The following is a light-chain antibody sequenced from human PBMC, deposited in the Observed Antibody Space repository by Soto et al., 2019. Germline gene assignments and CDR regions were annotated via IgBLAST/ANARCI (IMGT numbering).Light chain of an antibody. CDR2: GNT. V-gene: IGLV1-47*02. CDR3: AAWDDSLRGYV. Sequence: VLSQPPSASGTPGQRVTSSCSGSSSNIGRNYIYWYQQLPGTAPKLLIYGNTQRPSGVPDRFSGSKSGTSVSLAISGLRSEDEADYYCAAWDDSLRGYVFGTGTKVTVL. J-gene: IGLJ1*01. CDR1: SSNIGRNY.